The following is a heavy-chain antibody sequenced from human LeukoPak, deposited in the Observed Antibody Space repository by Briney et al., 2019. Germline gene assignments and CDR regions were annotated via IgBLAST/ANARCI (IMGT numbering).Heavy chain of an antibody. D-gene: IGHD4-23*01. CDR3: ASILYGGNSMDV. CDR2: IYYTGGA. V-gene: IGHV4-59*02. Sequence: SETLSLTCTVSGGSVNSHYWSWIRQPPGKGLELIGFIYYTGGASNNPSLKSRVTISVDTSKNQFSLKLNSVTAADTAAYYCASILYGGNSMDVWGQGTTVTVSS. J-gene: IGHJ6*02. CDR1: GGSVNSHY.